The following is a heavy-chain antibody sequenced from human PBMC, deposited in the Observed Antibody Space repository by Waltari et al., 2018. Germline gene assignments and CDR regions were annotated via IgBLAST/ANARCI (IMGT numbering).Heavy chain of an antibody. V-gene: IGHV2-5*01. CDR1: GFSVSTSGVG. J-gene: IGHJ4*02. Sequence: QITLKESGPTLVKPSQTLTLTCTFSGFSVSTSGVGVGWIRQPPGRALEWVALIYWNDDKRYSPYLKTRLTITKDTSKNQVVLTMANMDPSDTATYYCARSIYDSSGYGYYFDYWGQGTLVTVSS. CDR2: IYWNDDK. CDR3: ARSIYDSSGYGYYFDY. D-gene: IGHD3-22*01.